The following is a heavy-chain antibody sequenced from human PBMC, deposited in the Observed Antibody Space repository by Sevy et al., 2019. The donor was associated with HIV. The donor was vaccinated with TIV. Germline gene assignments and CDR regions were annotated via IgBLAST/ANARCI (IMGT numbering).Heavy chain of an antibody. Sequence: GESLKISCKGSGYKFTTYWIGWVRQMPGKGLEWMGIIYPGDSDTRYSPSFQGQVTISADKSISTAYLKWSSLKASETAMYYCALIVQPTNYPSDIWGQGTMVTVSS. V-gene: IGHV5-51*01. D-gene: IGHD1-26*01. CDR3: ALIVQPTNYPSDI. J-gene: IGHJ3*02. CDR2: IYPGDSDT. CDR1: GYKFTTYW.